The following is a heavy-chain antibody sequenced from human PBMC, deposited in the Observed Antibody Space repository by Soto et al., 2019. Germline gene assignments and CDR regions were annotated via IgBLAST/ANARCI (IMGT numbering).Heavy chain of an antibody. CDR1: GFIVSDNY. D-gene: IGHD1-20*01. CDR2: IYSSGTT. Sequence: GGSLILSCTPSGFIVSDNYMSWVRQAPGTGLEWVSVIYSSGTTYYADSVKGRFTISRDDSKNTLYLQMNSLRADDTAVYYCAGGITGTTFDYWGQGTLVTVSS. CDR3: AGGITGTTFDY. J-gene: IGHJ4*02. V-gene: IGHV3-53*01.